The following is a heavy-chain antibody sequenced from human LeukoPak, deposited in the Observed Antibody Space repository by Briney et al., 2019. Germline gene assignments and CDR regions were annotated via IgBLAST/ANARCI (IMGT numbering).Heavy chain of an antibody. CDR1: GFTFSSYA. J-gene: IGHJ4*02. CDR3: ANRDYYDSSGYYVALFDY. CDR2: ISGSGGST. V-gene: IGHV3-23*01. Sequence: GGSLRLSCAASGFTFSSYAMSWVRQAPGKGLEWVSAISGSGGSTYYADSVKGRFTISRDNSKNTLYLQMNSLRAEDTAVYYCANRDYYDSSGYYVALFDYWGQGTLVTVSS. D-gene: IGHD3-22*01.